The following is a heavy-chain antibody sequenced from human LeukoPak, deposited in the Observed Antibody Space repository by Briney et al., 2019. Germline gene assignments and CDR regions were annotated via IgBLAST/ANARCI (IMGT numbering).Heavy chain of an antibody. CDR1: GGSISSSSYS. Sequence: SETLSLTCTVSGGSISSSSYSWGWIRQPPGKGLEWIGNIYYTGSTYYNPSLKSRVTISVDTSKNQFSLKLSSVTAADTAVYYCARDSYDILTGYTHYYYMDVWGKGTTVTISS. D-gene: IGHD3-9*01. J-gene: IGHJ6*03. CDR3: ARDSYDILTGYTHYYYMDV. V-gene: IGHV4-39*07. CDR2: IYYTGST.